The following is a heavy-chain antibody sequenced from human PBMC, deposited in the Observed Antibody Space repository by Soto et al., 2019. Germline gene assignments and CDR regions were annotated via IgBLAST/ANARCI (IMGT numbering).Heavy chain of an antibody. Sequence: QLVESGGGLVQPGGCLRLSCAASGFTFSDYPMNWVRQAPGKGLEWVSSIRTISSAIYFADSVRGRFTISRDNARNSLYLQMTSLRDEDTAVYYCARETPSFDSWGQGTLVTVSS. D-gene: IGHD2-15*01. CDR2: IRTISSAI. V-gene: IGHV3-48*02. J-gene: IGHJ4*02. CDR3: ARETPSFDS. CDR1: GFTFSDYP.